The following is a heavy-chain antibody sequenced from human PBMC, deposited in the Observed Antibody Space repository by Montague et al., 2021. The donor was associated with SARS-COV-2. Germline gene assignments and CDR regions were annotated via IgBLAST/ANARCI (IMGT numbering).Heavy chain of an antibody. CDR2: ISDSGYTI. V-gene: IGHV3-11*01. CDR3: AKDAKAIAY. Sequence: SHRLSCSASGFTFSDYYMTWIRQAPGKGLEWVSYISDSGYTIYYADSVKGRFTISRDNAKNSLYLQMNSLRAEDTAMYYCAKDAKAIAYWGQGTLATVSS. CDR1: GFTFSDYY. D-gene: IGHD1-26*01. J-gene: IGHJ4*02.